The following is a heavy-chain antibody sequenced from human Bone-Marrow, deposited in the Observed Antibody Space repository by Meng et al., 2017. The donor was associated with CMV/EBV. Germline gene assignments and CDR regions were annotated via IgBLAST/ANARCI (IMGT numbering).Heavy chain of an antibody. D-gene: IGHD3-3*01. CDR2: ISGSGGST. J-gene: IGHJ4*02. V-gene: IGHV3-23*01. CDR1: GFTFSSYA. Sequence: GGSLRPSCAASGFTFSSYAMSWVRQAPGKGLEWVSAISGSGGSTYYADSVKGRFTISRDNSKNTLYLQMNSLRAEDTAVSYCAKAPPGVLRFMEADYWGQGTLVTVSS. CDR3: AKAPPGVLRFMEADY.